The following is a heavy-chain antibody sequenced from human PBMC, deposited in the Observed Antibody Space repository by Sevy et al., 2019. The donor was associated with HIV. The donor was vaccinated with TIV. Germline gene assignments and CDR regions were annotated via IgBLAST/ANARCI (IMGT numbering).Heavy chain of an antibody. Sequence: GGSLRLSCAASEFTFSSYSMNWVRQAPGKGLEWVSSISSSSSYIYYADSVKGRFTISRDNAKNSLYLQMNSLRAEDTAVYYCARGLGYCSGGSCYDKGAFDIWGQGTMVTVSS. CDR1: EFTFSSYS. J-gene: IGHJ3*02. V-gene: IGHV3-21*01. D-gene: IGHD2-15*01. CDR2: ISSSSSYI. CDR3: ARGLGYCSGGSCYDKGAFDI.